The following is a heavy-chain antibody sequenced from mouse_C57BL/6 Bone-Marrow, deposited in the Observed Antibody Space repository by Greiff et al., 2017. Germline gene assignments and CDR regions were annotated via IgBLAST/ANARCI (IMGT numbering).Heavy chain of an antibody. V-gene: IGHV1-59*01. CDR2: IDPSDSYT. Sequence: QVQLQQPGAELVRPGTSVKLSCKASGYTFTSYWMHWVKQRPGQGLEWIGVIDPSDSYTNYNQKFKGKATLTVDTSSSTAYMQLSSLTSEDSAVYYCARPYGSSFDYRGQGTTLTVSS. CDR3: ARPYGSSFDY. J-gene: IGHJ2*01. D-gene: IGHD1-1*01. CDR1: GYTFTSYW.